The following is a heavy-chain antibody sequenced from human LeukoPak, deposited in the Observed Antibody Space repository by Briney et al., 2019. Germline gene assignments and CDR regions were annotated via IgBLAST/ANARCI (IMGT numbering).Heavy chain of an antibody. J-gene: IGHJ1*01. CDR3: ATYSSLNRREFQY. V-gene: IGHV3-48*04. D-gene: IGHD3-22*01. CDR1: GFTFSSYS. Sequence: GGSLRLSCAASGFTFSSYSMNWVRQAPGKGLEWVSYISSSSSTIYYADSVKGRFTISRNNAKNSLYLQMNSLRAEDTAVYYCATYSSLNRREFQYWGQGTLLTVSS. CDR2: ISSSSSTI.